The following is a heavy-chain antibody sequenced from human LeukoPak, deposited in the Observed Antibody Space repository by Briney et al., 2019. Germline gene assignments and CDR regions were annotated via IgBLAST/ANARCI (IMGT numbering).Heavy chain of an antibody. Sequence: SEALSLTCTVSGGSISSYYWSWIRQPAGKGPEWIGRIYTSGSTNYNPSLKSRVTMSVDTSKNQFSLKLSSVAAADTAVYYCARDLPGGYSYGYHYYYYMDVWGKGTTVTVSS. D-gene: IGHD5-18*01. V-gene: IGHV4-4*07. J-gene: IGHJ6*03. CDR2: IYTSGST. CDR3: ARDLPGGYSYGYHYYYYMDV. CDR1: GGSISSYY.